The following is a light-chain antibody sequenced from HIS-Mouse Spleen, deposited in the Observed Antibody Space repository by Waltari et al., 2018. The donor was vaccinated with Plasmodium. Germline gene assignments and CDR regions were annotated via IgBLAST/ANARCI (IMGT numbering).Light chain of an antibody. V-gene: IGLV3-25*03. CDR2: KDS. Sequence: SYELTQPPSVSVSPGQTARITCSGDALPNQYAYWYQQKPGQAPVLVIYKDSVRPSGIPERFSGSSSGTTVTLTISGVQAEDEADYYCQSADSSGTYRVFGGGTKLTVL. J-gene: IGLJ2*01. CDR1: ALPNQY. CDR3: QSADSSGTYRV.